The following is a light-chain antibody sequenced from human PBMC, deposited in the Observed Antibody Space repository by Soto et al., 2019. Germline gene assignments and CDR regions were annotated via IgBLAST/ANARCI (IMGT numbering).Light chain of an antibody. Sequence: DIQMTQSPSSLSASVGDRVTITCRAIPAISTYLAWYQKKPGKVPKLLIYAASTLHTGVPSRVSDSGSGTDYTLTISSLQPKDVATYYRQKDNSPPRAFGQGPKVEIK. CDR1: PAISTY. V-gene: IGKV1-27*01. CDR2: AAS. J-gene: IGKJ1*01. CDR3: QKDNSPPRA.